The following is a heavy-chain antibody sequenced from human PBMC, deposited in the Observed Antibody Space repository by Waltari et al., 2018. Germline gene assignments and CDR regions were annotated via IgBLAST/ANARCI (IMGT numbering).Heavy chain of an antibody. J-gene: IGHJ6*03. D-gene: IGHD3-10*01. CDR1: GFPFSNAW. CDR3: ATGTISYYYFMDV. Sequence: EVQLVESGGGLVKPGGSLRLSCAASGFPFSNAWMTWVRQAPGKGLEWVGHIKSKTDDGTTDHAAPVKGRFTISRDDSKNTLFLQMNSLKTEDTAVYYCATGTISYYYFMDVWGKGTTVTVSS. CDR2: IKSKTDDGTT. V-gene: IGHV3-15*01.